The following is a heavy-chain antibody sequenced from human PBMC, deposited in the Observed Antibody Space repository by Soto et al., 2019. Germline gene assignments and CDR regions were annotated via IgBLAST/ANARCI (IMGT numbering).Heavy chain of an antibody. D-gene: IGHD2-15*01. J-gene: IGHJ6*02. CDR1: GFTFTNYW. CDR3: AKSMGGTANGMDV. CDR2: INGDGAYR. V-gene: IGHV3-74*01. Sequence: PGGSLRLSCAASGFTFTNYWMHWVRQVPGKGLVWVSRINGDGAYRSYADSVKGRFTISRDNAKNSLYLQMNSLRAEDTALYYCAKSMGGTANGMDVWGQGTTVTVSS.